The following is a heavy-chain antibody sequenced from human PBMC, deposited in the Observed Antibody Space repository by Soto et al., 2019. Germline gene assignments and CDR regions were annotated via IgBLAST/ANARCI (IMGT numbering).Heavy chain of an antibody. D-gene: IGHD3-3*01. CDR1: GFSFGSYA. CDR3: ARWSYLDY. Sequence: GGSLRLACAASGFSFGSYALSWVRQAPGKGLEWVSTISGSDGKTFYADAVKGRFSISRDTSQNTLYLQMNSLRADDTAIYYCARWSYLDYWGQGTRVTVSS. J-gene: IGHJ4*02. V-gene: IGHV3-23*01. CDR2: ISGSDGKT.